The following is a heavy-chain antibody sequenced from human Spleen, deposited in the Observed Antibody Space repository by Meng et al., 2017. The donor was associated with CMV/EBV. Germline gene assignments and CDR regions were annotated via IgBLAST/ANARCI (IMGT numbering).Heavy chain of an antibody. Sequence: SGYSFTNYWIGWVRQLPGKGLEWMGIIYCGDSDTRYSPSFQGQVTISADKSITTAYLQWSSLKASDSAIYYCARLGPDYSDYRYFDYWGQGTLVTVSS. CDR3: ARLGPDYSDYRYFDY. CDR2: IYCGDSDT. V-gene: IGHV5-51*01. J-gene: IGHJ4*02. CDR1: GYSFTNYW. D-gene: IGHD4-11*01.